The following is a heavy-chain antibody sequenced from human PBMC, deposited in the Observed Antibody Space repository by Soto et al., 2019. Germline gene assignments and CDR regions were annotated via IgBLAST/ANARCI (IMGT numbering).Heavy chain of an antibody. CDR3: ARDRGVVVAATPSGMDV. V-gene: IGHV1-46*01. J-gene: IGHJ6*02. CDR1: GYTFTSYY. Sequence: QVQLVQSGAEVKKPGASVKVSCKASGYTFTSYYMHWVRQAPGQGLEWMGIINPSGGSTSYAQKFQGRVTMTRDTSTSTVYMELSILRSEDTAVYYCARDRGVVVAATPSGMDVWGQGTTVTVSS. D-gene: IGHD2-15*01. CDR2: INPSGGST.